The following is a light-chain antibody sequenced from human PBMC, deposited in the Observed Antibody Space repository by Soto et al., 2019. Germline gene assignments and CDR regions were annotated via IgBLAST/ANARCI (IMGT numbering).Light chain of an antibody. Sequence: DIVMTQSPLSLPVIPGEPASISCRSSGDLQRGHGYSYLDWYLQKPGQSPQLLIYLGSNRASGVPDRFSDSGSGTDFTLKISRVEAEDVGVYYCMQVLQTPYTFGQGTWLEIK. J-gene: IGKJ2*01. CDR3: MQVLQTPYT. V-gene: IGKV2-28*01. CDR1: GDLQRGHGYSY. CDR2: LGS.